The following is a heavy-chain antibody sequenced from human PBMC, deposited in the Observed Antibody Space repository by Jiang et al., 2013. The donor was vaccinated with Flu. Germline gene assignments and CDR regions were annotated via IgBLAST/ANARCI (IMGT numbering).Heavy chain of an antibody. J-gene: IGHJ3*02. Sequence: VQLVESGGGLVQPGGSLRLSCAASGFTVSSNYMSWVRQAPGKGLEWVSVIYSGGSTYYADSVKGRFTISRDNSKNTLYLQMNSLRAEDTAVYYCARDPSDSSGYYFGAFDIWGPRDNGHRLF. CDR2: IYSGGST. D-gene: IGHD3-22*01. CDR1: GFTVSSNY. V-gene: IGHV3-66*01. CDR3: ARDPSDSSGYYFGAFDI.